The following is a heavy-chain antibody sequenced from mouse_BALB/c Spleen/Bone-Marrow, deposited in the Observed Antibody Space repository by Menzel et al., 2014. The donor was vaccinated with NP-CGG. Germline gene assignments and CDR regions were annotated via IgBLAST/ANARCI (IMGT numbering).Heavy chain of an antibody. J-gene: IGHJ1*01. CDR2: ILPGSGST. D-gene: IGHD2-3*01. Sequence: VQLQQSGAELMKPGASVKISCKATGYTFSSYWIEWVKQRPGHGLEWIGEILPGSGSTNYNEKFKGKSTFTADTPSNTAYMQLSSLTSEDSAVYYCARWDGYWYFDVWGAGTTVTVSS. V-gene: IGHV1-9*01. CDR1: GYTFSSYW. CDR3: ARWDGYWYFDV.